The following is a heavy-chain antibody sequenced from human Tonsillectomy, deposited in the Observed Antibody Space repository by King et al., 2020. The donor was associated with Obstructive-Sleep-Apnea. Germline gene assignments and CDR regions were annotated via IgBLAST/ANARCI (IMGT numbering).Heavy chain of an antibody. CDR1: GFTFDDYA. V-gene: IGHV3-9*01. CDR2: ISWNSGGI. D-gene: IGHD3-9*01. CDR3: ANSLGGYFDWPIDY. Sequence: VQLVESGGGLVQPGRSLRLSCAASGFTFDDYAMHWVRQAPGKGLEWVSGISWNSGGIAYADSVKGRFTISRDNAKNSLYLQMNSLRAEDTAFYYCANSLGGYFDWPIDYWGQGTLVTVSS. J-gene: IGHJ4*02.